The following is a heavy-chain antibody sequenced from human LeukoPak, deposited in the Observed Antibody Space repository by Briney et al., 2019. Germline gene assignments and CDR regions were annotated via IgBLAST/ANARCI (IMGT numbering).Heavy chain of an antibody. CDR2: ISGSGGST. Sequence: GGSLRLSCAASGFTFSRYAMSWVRQAPGKGLEWVSAISGSGGSTYYADSVKGRFTISRDNSKNTLYLQMNSLRAEDTAVYYCAKYLGQYYYDSSGLDYWGQGTLVTVSS. CDR3: AKYLGQYYYDSSGLDY. J-gene: IGHJ4*02. D-gene: IGHD3-22*01. CDR1: GFTFSRYA. V-gene: IGHV3-23*01.